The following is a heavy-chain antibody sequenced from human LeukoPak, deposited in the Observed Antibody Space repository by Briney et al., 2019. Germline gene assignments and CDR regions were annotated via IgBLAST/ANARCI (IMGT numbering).Heavy chain of an antibody. Sequence: GGSLRLSCAASGFTVSSNYMSWVRQAPGKGLEWVSVIYSGGSTYYADSVKGRFTISRDNAKNSLYLQMNSLRAEDTAVYYCARDSPPSIFGVVTPDYWGQGTLVTVSS. CDR2: IYSGGST. J-gene: IGHJ4*02. D-gene: IGHD3-3*01. V-gene: IGHV3-66*01. CDR3: ARDSPPSIFGVVTPDY. CDR1: GFTVSSNY.